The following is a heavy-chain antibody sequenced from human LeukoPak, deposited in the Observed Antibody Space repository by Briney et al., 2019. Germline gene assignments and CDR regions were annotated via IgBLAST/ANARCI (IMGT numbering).Heavy chain of an antibody. CDR1: GYTFTSYY. Sequence: ASVKVSCKASGYTFTSYYMHWVRQAPGQGLEWMGIINPSGGSTSYAQKFQGRVTMTRDTSTSTVYMELSSLRPEDTAVYYCARDLDRSYYDSSGYVYWGQGTLVTVSS. J-gene: IGHJ4*02. CDR3: ARDLDRSYYDSSGYVY. CDR2: INPSGGST. D-gene: IGHD3-22*01. V-gene: IGHV1-46*01.